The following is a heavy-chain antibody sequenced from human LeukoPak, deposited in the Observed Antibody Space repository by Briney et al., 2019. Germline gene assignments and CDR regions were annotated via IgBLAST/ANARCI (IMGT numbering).Heavy chain of an antibody. D-gene: IGHD2-2*01. J-gene: IGHJ4*02. Sequence: PGGSLRLSCAASGFTFSSYAMHWVRQAPGKGLEWVAVISYDGSNKYYADSVKGRFTISRDNSKNTLYLQMNSLRAEDTAVYYCARVVNPYCSSTSCYGFDYWGQGTLVTVSS. V-gene: IGHV3-30-3*01. CDR2: ISYDGSNK. CDR1: GFTFSSYA. CDR3: ARVVNPYCSSTSCYGFDY.